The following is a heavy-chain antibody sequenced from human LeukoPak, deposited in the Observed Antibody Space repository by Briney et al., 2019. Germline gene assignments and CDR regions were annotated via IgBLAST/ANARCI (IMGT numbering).Heavy chain of an antibody. Sequence: RGCMRLSWAASGFTFRSYAMSWGRQAPGEGLEWVSAIRGSVGSTYYADSVKGPFTTSRDNSENTLYLQMNSLRAEDTAVYCRSITPGGDEAFDYWGQGTMVTVSS. V-gene: IGHV3-23*01. CDR2: IRGSVGST. CDR1: GFTFRSYA. J-gene: IGHJ4*01. CDR3: SITPGGDEAFDY. D-gene: IGHD2-21*01.